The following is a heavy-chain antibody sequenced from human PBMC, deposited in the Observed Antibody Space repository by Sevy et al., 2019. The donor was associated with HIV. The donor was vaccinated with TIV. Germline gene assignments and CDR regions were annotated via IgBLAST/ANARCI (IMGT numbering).Heavy chain of an antibody. CDR2: ISGSGGST. D-gene: IGHD5-12*01. CDR3: AKDLGDTITTYYFDY. J-gene: IGHJ4*02. CDR1: GFTFSSYA. V-gene: IGHV3-23*01. Sequence: GGSLRLSCAASGFTFSSYAMSWVRQAPGKGLEWVSAISGSGGSTYYADSVKGRFTISRDNSKNTLYLQMNSLRAEDTAVYYCAKDLGDTITTYYFDYWGQGTLVTVSS.